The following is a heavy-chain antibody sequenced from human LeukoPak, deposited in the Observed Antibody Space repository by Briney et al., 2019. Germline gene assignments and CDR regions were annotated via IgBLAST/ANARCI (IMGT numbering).Heavy chain of an antibody. CDR3: ARGPSRRDIAVVPAAQQFDY. J-gene: IGHJ4*02. Sequence: ASVKVSCKASGYTFTGYYMHWVRQAPGQGLEWMGWINPNSGGTNYAQKFQGRVTMTRDTSISTAYMELSRLRSEDTAVYYCARGPSRRDIAVVPAAQQFDYWGQGTLVTVSS. V-gene: IGHV1-2*02. CDR2: INPNSGGT. D-gene: IGHD2-2*01. CDR1: GYTFTGYY.